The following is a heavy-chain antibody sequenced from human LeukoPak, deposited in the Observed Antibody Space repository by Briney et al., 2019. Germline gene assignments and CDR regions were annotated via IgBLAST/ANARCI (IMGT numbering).Heavy chain of an antibody. Sequence: GASVKVSCKASGYIFTDYYMHWLRQAPGQGLEWMGWISAYNGNTNYAQRLQGRVTMTTDTSTSTAYMELRSLRSDDTAVYYCARDSLGSMEYWGQGTLVTVSS. CDR1: GYIFTDYY. V-gene: IGHV1-18*04. D-gene: IGHD3-16*01. CDR3: ARDSLGSMEY. J-gene: IGHJ4*02. CDR2: ISAYNGNT.